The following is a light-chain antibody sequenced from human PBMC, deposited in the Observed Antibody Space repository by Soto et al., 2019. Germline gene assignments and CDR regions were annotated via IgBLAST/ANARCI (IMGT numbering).Light chain of an antibody. CDR2: DVN. CDR1: SSDIGAYNF. V-gene: IGLV2-14*03. CDR3: TSWTTSTTMI. Sequence: QSALTQPASVSGSPGQSITISCTGTSSDIGAYNFVSWYQQHPGKAPKLMLYDVNIRPSGVSNRFSGSKSGNTASLTISGLQAEDEADYYCTSWTTSTTMIFGGGTQVNVL. J-gene: IGLJ2*01.